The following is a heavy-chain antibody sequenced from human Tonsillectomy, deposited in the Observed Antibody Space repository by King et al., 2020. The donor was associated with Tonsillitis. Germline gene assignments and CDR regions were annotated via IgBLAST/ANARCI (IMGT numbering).Heavy chain of an antibody. V-gene: IGHV3-9*01. D-gene: IGHD6-13*01. CDR3: AKGGDSSSWESRKHWFDS. J-gene: IGHJ5*01. CDR2: ISWNSGNI. Sequence: VQLVESGGGLVQPGRSLRLSCAASGFTFDDYAMHWVRQAPGKGLEWVSGISWNSGNIGYADSVKGRFTISRDNAKNSLYLQMNSLVAEDTAFYYCAKGGDSSSWESRKHWFDSWGQGTLVTVSS. CDR1: GFTFDDYA.